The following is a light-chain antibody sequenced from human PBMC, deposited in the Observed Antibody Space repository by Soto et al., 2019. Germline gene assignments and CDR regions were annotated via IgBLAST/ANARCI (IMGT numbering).Light chain of an antibody. CDR2: GNT. Sequence: QAVVTQPPSASGTPGQRVTISCSGSSSNIGSNTVNWYQQLPGTAPKLLIYGNTQRPSGVPDRFSGYKSGTSASLAISGLQSEDEADYYCAAWDDSLGGYVFGTGTKVTVL. CDR1: SSNIGSNT. CDR3: AAWDDSLGGYV. J-gene: IGLJ1*01. V-gene: IGLV1-44*01.